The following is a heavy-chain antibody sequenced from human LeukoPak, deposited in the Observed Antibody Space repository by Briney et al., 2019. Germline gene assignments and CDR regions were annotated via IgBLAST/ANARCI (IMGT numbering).Heavy chain of an antibody. CDR2: ISYDGSNK. CDR1: GFTFSSYA. J-gene: IGHJ4*02. Sequence: PGRSLRLSCAASGFTFSSYAMHWVRQAPGKGLEWVAVISYDGSNKYYADSVKGRFTISRDNSKNMLYLQVNSLRAEDTAVYYCARDRGYCSSTSCYYFDYWGQGTLVTVSS. CDR3: ARDRGYCSSTSCYYFDY. V-gene: IGHV3-30*04. D-gene: IGHD2-2*01.